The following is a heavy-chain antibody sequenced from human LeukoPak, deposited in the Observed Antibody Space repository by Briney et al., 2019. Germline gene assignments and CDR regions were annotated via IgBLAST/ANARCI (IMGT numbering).Heavy chain of an antibody. CDR2: IRYDGSNK. D-gene: IGHD6-6*01. V-gene: IGHV3-30*02. CDR1: GFTFSSYG. Sequence: GGSLRLSCAASGFTFSSYGMHWVRQAPGKGLEWVAFIRYDGSNKYYADSVKGRFTISGDNSKNTLYLQMNSLRAEDTAVYYCAKLTQGLYSSSDYWGQGTLVTVSS. J-gene: IGHJ4*02. CDR3: AKLTQGLYSSSDY.